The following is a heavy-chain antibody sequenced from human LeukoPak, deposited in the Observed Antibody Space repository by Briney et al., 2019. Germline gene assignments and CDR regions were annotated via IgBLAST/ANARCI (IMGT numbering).Heavy chain of an antibody. J-gene: IGHJ4*02. D-gene: IGHD4-23*01. CDR3: TRTVNSASDF. V-gene: IGHV3-7*03. CDR1: GFTSSSYW. Sequence: GGSLRLSCTASGFTSSSYWMSWVRQAPGKGLEWVANIKPDGSEKYYVDSVKGRFTISRDNAKTSLFLQMNSLRIDDTAMYYCTRTVNSASDFWGQGTLVTVSS. CDR2: IKPDGSEK.